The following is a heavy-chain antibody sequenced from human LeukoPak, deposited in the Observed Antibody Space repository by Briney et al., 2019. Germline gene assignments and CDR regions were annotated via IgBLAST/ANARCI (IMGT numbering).Heavy chain of an antibody. J-gene: IGHJ4*02. V-gene: IGHV3-21*01. Sequence: GGPLRLSCAASGFTFSSYSMNWVRQATGKGLEWVSSISSSTNYIFYADSVKGRFTISRDNAKNSLYLQMNGLRAEDTAVYYCAREYGSGSLDYWGQGTLVTVSS. CDR1: GFTFSSYS. CDR3: AREYGSGSLDY. D-gene: IGHD3-10*01. CDR2: ISSSTNYI.